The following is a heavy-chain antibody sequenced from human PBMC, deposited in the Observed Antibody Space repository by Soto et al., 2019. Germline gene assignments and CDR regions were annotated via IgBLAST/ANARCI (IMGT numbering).Heavy chain of an antibody. CDR2: IYYSGST. CDR3: ARSQRKIMTTFINHYYYGMDV. Sequence: ASETLSLTCTVSGGSISSYYWSWIRQPPGKGLEWIGYIYYSGSTNYNPSLKSRVTISVDTSKNQFSLKLSSVTAADTAVYYCARSQRKIMTTFINHYYYGMDVWGQGTTVTVSS. V-gene: IGHV4-59*01. D-gene: IGHD3-16*01. J-gene: IGHJ6*02. CDR1: GGSISSYY.